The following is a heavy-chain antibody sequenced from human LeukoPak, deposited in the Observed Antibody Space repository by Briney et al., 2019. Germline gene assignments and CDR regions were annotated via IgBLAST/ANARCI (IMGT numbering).Heavy chain of an antibody. Sequence: GGSLRLSCAASGFTFSSYAMHWVRQAPGKGLEYVSAISSNEGSTYHANSVKGRFIISRDNSKNTLYLQMGSLRAEDMAVYYCAGGDYWGQGTLVTVSS. CDR2: ISSNEGST. J-gene: IGHJ4*02. V-gene: IGHV3-64*01. CDR3: AGGDY. CDR1: GFTFSSYA.